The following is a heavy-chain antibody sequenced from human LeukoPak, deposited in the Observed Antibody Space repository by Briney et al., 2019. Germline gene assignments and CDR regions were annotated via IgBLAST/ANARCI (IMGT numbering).Heavy chain of an antibody. D-gene: IGHD3-22*01. V-gene: IGHV1-8*03. Sequence: GASVKVSCKASGYTFTSYDINWVRQATGQGLEWMGWMNPNSGNTGYAQKFQGRVTITRNTSISTAYMELSSLRSEDTAVYYCARDRAGYYDSSGHVDYWGQGTLVTVSS. CDR2: MNPNSGNT. CDR1: GYTFTSYD. J-gene: IGHJ4*02. CDR3: ARDRAGYYDSSGHVDY.